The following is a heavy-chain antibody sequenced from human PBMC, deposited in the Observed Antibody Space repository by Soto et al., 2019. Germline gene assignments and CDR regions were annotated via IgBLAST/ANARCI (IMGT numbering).Heavy chain of an antibody. CDR2: IWYDGSNK. D-gene: IGHD3-10*01. CDR1: GFTFSSYG. J-gene: IGHJ6*02. V-gene: IGHV3-33*01. Sequence: QVQLVESGGGVVQPGRSLRLSCAASGFTFSSYGMHWVRQAPGKGLEWVAVIWYDGSNKYYADSVKGRFTISRDNSKNTLYLKMNSLRAEDTAVYYCARDVEYYGSRYYYGRAVWGQGTTVTVSS. CDR3: ARDVEYYGSRYYYGRAV.